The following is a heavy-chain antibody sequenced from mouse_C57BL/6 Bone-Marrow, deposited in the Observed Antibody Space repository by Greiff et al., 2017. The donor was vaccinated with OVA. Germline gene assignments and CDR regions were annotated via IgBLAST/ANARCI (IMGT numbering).Heavy chain of an antibody. J-gene: IGHJ3*01. V-gene: IGHV1-64*01. D-gene: IGHD3-2*02. CDR3: ARGLSPAWFAY. Sequence: QVQLQQSGPELVKPGASVKISCKASGYTFTDYYINWVKQRPGQGLEWIGMIHPNSGSTNYNEKFKSKATLTVDKSSSTAYMQLSSLTSEDSAVYYCARGLSPAWFAYWGQGTLVTVSA. CDR2: IHPNSGST. CDR1: GYTFTDYY.